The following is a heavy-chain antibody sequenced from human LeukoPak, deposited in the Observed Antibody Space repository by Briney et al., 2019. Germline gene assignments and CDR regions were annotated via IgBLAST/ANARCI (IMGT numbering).Heavy chain of an antibody. V-gene: IGHV1-2*02. Sequence: ASVKVSCKASGYTFTGNYMHWARQGPGQGLEWMGWINPNSGGTNYAQKFQGRVTMTRDTSISTAYMELSRLRSDDTAVYYCLLYQLLSANPDWFDPWGQGTLVTVSS. J-gene: IGHJ5*02. CDR1: GYTFTGNY. D-gene: IGHD2-2*01. CDR2: INPNSGGT. CDR3: LLYQLLSANPDWFDP.